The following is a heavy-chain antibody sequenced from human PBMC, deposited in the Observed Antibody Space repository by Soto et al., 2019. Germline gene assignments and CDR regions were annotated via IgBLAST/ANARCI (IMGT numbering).Heavy chain of an antibody. CDR1: GFTFSSYS. Sequence: EVQLVESGGGLVQPGGSLRLSCAASGFTFSSYSMNWVRQAPGKGLEWVSYISSSSSTIYYADSVKGRFTISRDNAKNSLYLQMNSLRDEDTAVYYCARATTVTNPYYYYYGMDVWGQGTTVTVSS. V-gene: IGHV3-48*02. D-gene: IGHD4-17*01. J-gene: IGHJ6*02. CDR3: ARATTVTNPYYYYYGMDV. CDR2: ISSSSSTI.